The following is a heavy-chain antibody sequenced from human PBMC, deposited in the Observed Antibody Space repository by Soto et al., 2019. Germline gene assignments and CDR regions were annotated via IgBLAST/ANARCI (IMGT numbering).Heavy chain of an antibody. CDR2: INHSGST. J-gene: IGHJ4*02. Sequence: SETLSLTCTVSGGSISSGDYYWSWIRQPPGKGLEWIGEINHSGSTNYNPSLKSRVTISVDTSKNQFSLKLSSVTAADTAVYYCALSTYGSGSSYYFDYWGQGTLVTVSS. CDR1: GGSISSGDYY. CDR3: ALSTYGSGSSYYFDY. D-gene: IGHD3-10*01. V-gene: IGHV4-39*07.